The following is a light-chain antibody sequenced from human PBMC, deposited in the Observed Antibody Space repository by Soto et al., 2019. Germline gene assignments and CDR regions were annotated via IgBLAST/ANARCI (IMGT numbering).Light chain of an antibody. CDR3: QQYNSFS. J-gene: IGKJ4*01. Sequence: DIQMTQSPSTLSASVGDRVTITCRASQSISSWLDWYQQRPGKAPKLLIYDASSLENGVPSRFSGSGSGTEFTLAISCLRPDDFATYYCQQYNSFSFGGGTSVEIK. V-gene: IGKV1-5*01. CDR1: QSISSW. CDR2: DAS.